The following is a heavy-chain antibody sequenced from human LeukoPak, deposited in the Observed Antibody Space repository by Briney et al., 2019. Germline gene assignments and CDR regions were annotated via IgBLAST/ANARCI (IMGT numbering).Heavy chain of an antibody. D-gene: IGHD3-22*01. Sequence: QPGGSLRLSCAASGFTFSRYAMSWVRQAPGRGLEWVSVISGSGSSTYYADSVKGRFTISRDTSKNTLYLQMNSLRAEDTAIYYCAKDYYDSGGPSFDYWGQGTLVTVSS. CDR2: ISGSGSST. V-gene: IGHV3-23*01. J-gene: IGHJ4*02. CDR3: AKDYYDSGGPSFDY. CDR1: GFTFSRYA.